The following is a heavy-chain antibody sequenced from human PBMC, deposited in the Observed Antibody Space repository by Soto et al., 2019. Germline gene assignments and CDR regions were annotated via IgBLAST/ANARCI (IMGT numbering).Heavy chain of an antibody. CDR3: ARVEDLCREDYYYYGMDV. V-gene: IGHV4-59*01. CDR2: IYYSGST. J-gene: IGHJ6*02. CDR1: GGSISSYY. D-gene: IGHD2-15*01. Sequence: PSETLSITCTVSGGSISSYYWSWIRQPPGKGLEWIGYIYYSGSTDYNPSLKSRVAISVDTSKNQFSLKLSSVTAADTAVYYCARVEDLCREDYYYYGMDVWAQRTTVTVSS.